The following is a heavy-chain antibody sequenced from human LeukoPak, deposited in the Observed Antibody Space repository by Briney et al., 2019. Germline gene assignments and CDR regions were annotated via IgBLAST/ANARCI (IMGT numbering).Heavy chain of an antibody. Sequence: GGSLRLSCAASGFTFSDYYMSWIRQAPGKGLEWVSYISSSGSTIYYADSVKGRFTISRDNAKNSLYLQMNSLRAEDTAVYYCARESNLDTASSDYWGQGTLVTVSS. J-gene: IGHJ4*02. D-gene: IGHD5-18*01. V-gene: IGHV3-11*01. CDR3: ARESNLDTASSDY. CDR2: ISSSGSTI. CDR1: GFTFSDYY.